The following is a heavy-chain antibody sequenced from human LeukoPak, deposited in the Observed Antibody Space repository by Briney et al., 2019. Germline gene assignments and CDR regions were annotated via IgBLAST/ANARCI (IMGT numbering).Heavy chain of an antibody. Sequence: SETLSPTCTVSGGSISGYYWSWIRQPPGGGLEWIGYIYYTGRTNYNLSLKSRLTISIDTSKNQFSLSLTSVTAADTAVYYCAKEAAVAGMGRVNWFDPWGQGTLVTVSS. D-gene: IGHD6-19*01. J-gene: IGHJ5*02. V-gene: IGHV4-59*01. CDR1: GGSISGYY. CDR3: AKEAAVAGMGRVNWFDP. CDR2: IYYTGRT.